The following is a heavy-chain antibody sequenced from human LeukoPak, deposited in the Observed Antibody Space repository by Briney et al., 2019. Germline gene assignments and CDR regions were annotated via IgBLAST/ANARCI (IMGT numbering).Heavy chain of an antibody. D-gene: IGHD5-12*01. Sequence: GGSLRLSCAASGFTFSSYEMNWVRQAPGKGLEWVSYISISGSTIYYADSVKGRFTISRDNAKNSMYLQMNSLRAEDTAVYYCARDRSGYSGYDFFDYWGQGALVTVSS. CDR1: GFTFSSYE. CDR2: ISISGSTI. V-gene: IGHV3-48*03. J-gene: IGHJ4*02. CDR3: ARDRSGYSGYDFFDY.